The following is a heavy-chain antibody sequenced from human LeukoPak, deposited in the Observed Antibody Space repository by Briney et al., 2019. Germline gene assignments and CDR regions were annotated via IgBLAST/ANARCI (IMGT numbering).Heavy chain of an antibody. D-gene: IGHD3-3*01. CDR3: AGGLIDDFWSGYYFDY. CDR2: TYYRSKWYN. V-gene: IGHV6-1*01. Sequence: SQTLSLTCAISGDSVSSNSAAWNWIRQSPSRGLEWLGRTYYRSKWYNDYAVSVKSRITINPDTSKNQFSLKLSSVTAADTAVYYCAGGLIDDFWSGYYFDYWGQGTLVTVSS. J-gene: IGHJ4*02. CDR1: GDSVSSNSAA.